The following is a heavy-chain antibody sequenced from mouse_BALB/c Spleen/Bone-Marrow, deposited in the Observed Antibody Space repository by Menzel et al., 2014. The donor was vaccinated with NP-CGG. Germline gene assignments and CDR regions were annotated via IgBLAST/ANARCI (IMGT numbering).Heavy chain of an antibody. D-gene: IGHD2-2*01. J-gene: IGHJ2*01. CDR1: GYTFTSYN. Sequence: LQESGAELVKPGASVKMSCKASGYTFTSYNMHWAKQTPGQGLEWIGAIYPGNGDTSYNQKFKGKATLTADKSSSTAYMQLSSLTSEDSAVYYCARGDGYDSYYFGYWGQGTTLTVSS. CDR2: IYPGNGDT. V-gene: IGHV1-12*01. CDR3: ARGDGYDSYYFGY.